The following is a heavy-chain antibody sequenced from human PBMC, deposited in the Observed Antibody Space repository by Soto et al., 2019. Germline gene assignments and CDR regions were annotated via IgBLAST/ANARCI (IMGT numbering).Heavy chain of an antibody. J-gene: IGHJ4*02. CDR2: INHSGST. D-gene: IGHD2-2*01. V-gene: IGHV4-34*01. CDR3: ARGQVVGDCSSTSCYGLSI. Sequence: QVQLQQWGAGLLKPSDTLSLTCAVYGGSFSAYYWSWIRQPPGKGLEWIGEINHSGSTNYNPSLKSRVTISVHTSKNQFSLKLSSVTAADTAVYYCARGQVVGDCSSTSCYGLSIWGQGTLVTVSS. CDR1: GGSFSAYY.